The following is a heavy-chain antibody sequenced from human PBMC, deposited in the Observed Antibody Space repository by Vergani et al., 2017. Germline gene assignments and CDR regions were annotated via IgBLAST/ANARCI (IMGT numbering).Heavy chain of an antibody. V-gene: IGHV3-23*01. D-gene: IGHD5-12*01. Sequence: EVQLLESGGDLVQPGGSLRLSCAASGFTFKHYAMNWVRQAPGKGLEWVSGISGSGGSTYYAGSVKGRFTISRDSSKNKLYLQMNSLSAGDTAVYYCAKANPRNSGYDYLYYYHAMDVWGQGTTVTVSS. J-gene: IGHJ6*02. CDR1: GFTFKHYA. CDR3: AKANPRNSGYDYLYYYHAMDV. CDR2: ISGSGGST.